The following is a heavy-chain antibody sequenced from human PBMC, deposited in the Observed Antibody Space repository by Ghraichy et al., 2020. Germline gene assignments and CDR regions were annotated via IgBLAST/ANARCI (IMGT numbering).Heavy chain of an antibody. Sequence: ASVKVSCKASGYTFTSYDINWVRQATGQGLEWMGWMNPNIGNTGYAQKFQGRVTMTRNTSISTAYMELSSLRSEDTAVYYCARGGDPYCSSTSCYYYYYYYYMYVWGKGTTVTVSS. D-gene: IGHD2-2*01. J-gene: IGHJ6*03. CDR3: ARGGDPYCSSTSCYYYYYYYYMYV. V-gene: IGHV1-8*01. CDR1: GYTFTSYD. CDR2: MNPNIGNT.